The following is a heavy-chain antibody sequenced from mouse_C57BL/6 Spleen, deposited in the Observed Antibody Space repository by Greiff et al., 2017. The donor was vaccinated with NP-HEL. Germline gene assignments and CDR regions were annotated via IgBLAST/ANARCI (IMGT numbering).Heavy chain of an antibody. CDR3: AEGYGSSYFDY. V-gene: IGHV14-1*01. D-gene: IGHD1-1*01. CDR1: GFNIKDYY. Sequence: VQLQQSGAELVRPGASVKLSCTASGFNIKDYYMHWVKQRPEQGLEWIGRIDPEDGDTEYAPKFQGKATMTADTSSNTAYLQLSSLTSEDTAVYYCAEGYGSSYFDYWGQGTTLTVSS. CDR2: IDPEDGDT. J-gene: IGHJ2*01.